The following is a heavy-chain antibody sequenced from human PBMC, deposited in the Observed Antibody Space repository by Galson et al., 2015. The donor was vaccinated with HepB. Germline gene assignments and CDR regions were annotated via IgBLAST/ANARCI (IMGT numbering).Heavy chain of an antibody. CDR2: INSDGSGT. J-gene: IGHJ2*01. V-gene: IGHV3-74*01. D-gene: IGHD5-18*01. Sequence: SLRLSCAASGFTFTNYWMHWVRQAPGKGLVWVSRINSDGSGTTYADSVKGRFTISRDNAKNTLYLQMNSLRAEDTAVYYCARGDNSYGDWCFDPWGRGTLVTVSS. CDR3: ARGDNSYGDWCFDP. CDR1: GFTFTNYW.